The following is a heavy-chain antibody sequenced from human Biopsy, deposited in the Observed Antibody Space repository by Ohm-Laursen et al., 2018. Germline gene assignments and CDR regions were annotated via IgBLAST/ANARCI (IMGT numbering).Heavy chain of an antibody. Sequence: SLRLSCAASGFTFNVYSIVWVRQAPGKGLEWVSSITSRTSSTYYADSVKGRFTVARDNAKNSLYLQLNSLRAEDTAVYYCARDSRRTAREGGMDVWGQGTTVTVSS. J-gene: IGHJ6*02. CDR2: ITSRTSST. CDR3: ARDSRRTAREGGMDV. D-gene: IGHD6-6*01. V-gene: IGHV3-21*01. CDR1: GFTFNVYS.